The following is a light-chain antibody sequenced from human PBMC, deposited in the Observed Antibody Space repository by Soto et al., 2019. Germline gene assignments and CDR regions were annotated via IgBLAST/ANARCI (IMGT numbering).Light chain of an antibody. CDR3: QQYSTYSST. CDR1: QSISFW. V-gene: IGKV1-5*03. Sequence: DIQMTQSPSTLSASVGDRVTITCRASQSISFWLAWHQQKPGKAPKVLINKASNLESGVPSRFSGSGSGTEFNLTISSLQPDDSETYYCQQYSTYSSTFGQGTKV. J-gene: IGKJ1*01. CDR2: KAS.